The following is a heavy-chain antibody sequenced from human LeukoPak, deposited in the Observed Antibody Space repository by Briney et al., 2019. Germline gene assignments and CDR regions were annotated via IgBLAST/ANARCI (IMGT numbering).Heavy chain of an antibody. Sequence: ASVKVSCKASGGTFNSYAISWVRQAPGQGLEWMGGIMPLFGTANYAQEFQGRVTVTTDRSTSTAYMELRSLRHDDTAVYYCARGDGGNPWDAFDIWGQGTMVTVSS. V-gene: IGHV1-69*05. J-gene: IGHJ3*02. CDR3: ARGDGGNPWDAFDI. D-gene: IGHD4-23*01. CDR1: GGTFNSYA. CDR2: IMPLFGTA.